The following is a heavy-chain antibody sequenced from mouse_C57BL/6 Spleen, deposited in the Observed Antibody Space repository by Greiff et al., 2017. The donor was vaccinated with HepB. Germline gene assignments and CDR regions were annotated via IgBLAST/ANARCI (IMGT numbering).Heavy chain of an antibody. J-gene: IGHJ2*01. Sequence: QVQLKESGAELARPGASVKMSCKASGYTFTSYTMHWVKQRPGQGLEWIGYINPSSGYTKYNQKFKDKATLTADKSSSTAYMQLSSLTSEDSAVYDCARFDYDHDYWGQGTTLTVSS. CDR1: GYTFTSYT. D-gene: IGHD2-4*01. CDR3: ARFDYDHDY. CDR2: INPSSGYT. V-gene: IGHV1-4*01.